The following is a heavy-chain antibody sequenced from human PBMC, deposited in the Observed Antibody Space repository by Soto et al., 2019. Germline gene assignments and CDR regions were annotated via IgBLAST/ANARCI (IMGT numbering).Heavy chain of an antibody. D-gene: IGHD5-18*01. CDR1: GFTFSNYA. V-gene: IGHV3-23*01. Sequence: GGSLRLSCAASGFTFSNYAVTWVRQAPGKGLEWVSTISGSGGSTYYADSVKGRFTISRDNSKNTLYLQMNSLRAEDTAVYYCAKDPALYTAMVIWSYYGMDVWAQGTKVTVSS. J-gene: IGHJ6*02. CDR2: ISGSGGST. CDR3: AKDPALYTAMVIWSYYGMDV.